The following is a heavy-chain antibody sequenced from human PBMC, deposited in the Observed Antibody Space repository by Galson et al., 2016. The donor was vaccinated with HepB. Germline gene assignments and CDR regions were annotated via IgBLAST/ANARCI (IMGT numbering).Heavy chain of an antibody. CDR2: IYPGDSET. CDR3: GRIGYSSGHDY. CDR1: GYRFITYW. V-gene: IGHV5-51*01. D-gene: IGHD6-19*01. Sequence: QSGAEVKKPGESLKISCQGSGYRFITYWIGWVRQMPGIGLEWMGIIYPGDSETKYTPSFQGKVTISVDKSISIVYLQWSGLKASDTAMYYCGRIGYSSGHDYWGQGTLVTVSS. J-gene: IGHJ4*02.